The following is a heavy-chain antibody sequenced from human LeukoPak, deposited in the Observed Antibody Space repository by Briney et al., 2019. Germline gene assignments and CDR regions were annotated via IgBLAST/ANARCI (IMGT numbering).Heavy chain of an antibody. J-gene: IGHJ6*02. CDR3: ATDNLEGFIAAAPYGMDV. V-gene: IGHV1-24*01. CDR2: FDPEDGET. D-gene: IGHD6-13*01. Sequence: GASVKVSCKVSGYTLTELSMHWVRQAPGKGLEWMGGFDPEDGETIYAQKFQGRVTMTEDTSTDTAYMELSSLRSEDTAVYYCATDNLEGFIAAAPYGMDVWGQGTTVTVSS. CDR1: GYTLTELS.